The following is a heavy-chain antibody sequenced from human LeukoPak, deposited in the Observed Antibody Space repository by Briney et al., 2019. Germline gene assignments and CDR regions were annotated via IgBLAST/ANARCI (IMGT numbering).Heavy chain of an antibody. CDR2: ISGSGGST. D-gene: IGHD3-10*01. CDR1: GFTFSSYA. CDR3: AKDHLASVPAPYGEGY. J-gene: IGHJ4*02. Sequence: GGSLTLSCAASGFTFSSYAMSWVRQAPGKGLEWVSAISGSGGSTYYADSVKGRFTISRDNSKNTLYLQMSSLRAEDTAVYYCAKDHLASVPAPYGEGYWGQGPVHRVSS. V-gene: IGHV3-23*01.